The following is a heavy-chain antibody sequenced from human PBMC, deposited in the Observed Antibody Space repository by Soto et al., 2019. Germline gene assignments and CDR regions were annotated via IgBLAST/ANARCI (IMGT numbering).Heavy chain of an antibody. CDR1: GFAFSNYG. V-gene: IGHV3-33*01. J-gene: IGHJ4*02. Sequence: QVQLVESGGGVVQPGRSLRLSCTASGFAFSNYGMHWVRQAPGKGLEWVAVIWYDGSNKYYSDSVKGRFTISRDNSKNTRFLQMDSLRAEDTAVYYCARGDGHISGTFDYWGQGTLVTVSS. D-gene: IGHD1-1*01. CDR3: ARGDGHISGTFDY. CDR2: IWYDGSNK.